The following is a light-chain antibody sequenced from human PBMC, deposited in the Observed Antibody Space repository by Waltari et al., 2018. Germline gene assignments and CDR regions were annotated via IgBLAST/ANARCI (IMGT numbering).Light chain of an antibody. V-gene: IGLV1-40*01. CDR3: QSYDNSLTVL. Sequence: QSVLTQPPSVSGAPGQRVTISCTGSSTNIGEGYDVTWYQQLPGRAPKLLIYGNTNRPSGVPDRFSGSKSGTSASLAITGLQAEDEADYYCQSYDNSLTVLFGGGTKLTVL. CDR2: GNT. J-gene: IGLJ2*01. CDR1: STNIGEGYD.